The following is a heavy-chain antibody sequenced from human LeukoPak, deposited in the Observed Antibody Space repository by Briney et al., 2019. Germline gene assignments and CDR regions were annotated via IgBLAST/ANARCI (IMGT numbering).Heavy chain of an antibody. D-gene: IGHD6-19*01. Sequence: GGSLRLSCAASGFTFSSYGMHWVRQAPGKGLEWVAVISYDGSNKYYADSVKGRFTISRDNSKNTLYQQMNSLRAEDTAVYYCAKDQASGWYYYYGMDVWGQGTTVTVSS. V-gene: IGHV3-30*18. CDR2: ISYDGSNK. J-gene: IGHJ6*02. CDR3: AKDQASGWYYYYGMDV. CDR1: GFTFSSYG.